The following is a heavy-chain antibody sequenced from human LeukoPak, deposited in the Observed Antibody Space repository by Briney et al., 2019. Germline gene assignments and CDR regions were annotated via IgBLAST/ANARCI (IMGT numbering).Heavy chain of an antibody. Sequence: ASVKVSCRASGYTFTSSGISWVRQAAGQGLEWMGWINPNSGGTNYAQKFQGRVTMTRDTSISTAYMELSRLRSDDTAVYYCARSPCGSTSCYLGYYYYYYMDVWGKGTTVTVSS. CDR2: INPNSGGT. CDR1: GYTFTSSG. D-gene: IGHD2-2*01. J-gene: IGHJ6*03. V-gene: IGHV1-2*02. CDR3: ARSPCGSTSCYLGYYYYYYMDV.